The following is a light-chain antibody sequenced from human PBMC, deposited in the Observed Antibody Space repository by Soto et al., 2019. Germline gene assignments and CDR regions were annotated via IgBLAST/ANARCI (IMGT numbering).Light chain of an antibody. Sequence: QSVLTQPPSASGTPGQRVATSCSGSSSNIGSNTVNWYQQLPGTAPKLLIYSNNQRPSGVPDRFSGYKSVTSASLAISGLQSEDEADYYCAAWDDSLNGYVFGPGTKVTVL. J-gene: IGLJ1*01. CDR2: SNN. V-gene: IGLV1-44*01. CDR1: SSNIGSNT. CDR3: AAWDDSLNGYV.